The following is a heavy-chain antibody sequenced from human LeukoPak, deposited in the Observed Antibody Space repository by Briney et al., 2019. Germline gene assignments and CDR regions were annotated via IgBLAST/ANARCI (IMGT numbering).Heavy chain of an antibody. D-gene: IGHD6-19*01. CDR2: ISYDGSTR. CDR1: GFTFSSYA. V-gene: IGHV3-30*04. Sequence: PGGSLRLSWAASGFTFSSYAMHWVRQAPGKGLEWVALISYDGSTRDYVDSEKGRFTTSRDNSINTLYLQMNSLRPEDTAVYYCARAPYSSGWYYFDYWGQGTLVTVSS. J-gene: IGHJ4*02. CDR3: ARAPYSSGWYYFDY.